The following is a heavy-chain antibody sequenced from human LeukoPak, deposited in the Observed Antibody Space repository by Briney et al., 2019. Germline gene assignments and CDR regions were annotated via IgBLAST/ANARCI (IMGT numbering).Heavy chain of an antibody. J-gene: IGHJ4*02. CDR1: GFTFSSYG. V-gene: IGHV3-23*01. D-gene: IGHD2-15*01. CDR3: AKDQIGMVTSLLPYCSGGSCYLTPLGEYDY. Sequence: PGGSLRLSCAASGFTFSSYGMSWVRQAPGKGLEWVSAISGSGGSTYYADSVKGRFTISRDNSKNTLYLQMNSLRAEDTAVYYCAKDQIGMVTSLLPYCSGGSCYLTPLGEYDYWGQGTLVTVSS. CDR2: ISGSGGST.